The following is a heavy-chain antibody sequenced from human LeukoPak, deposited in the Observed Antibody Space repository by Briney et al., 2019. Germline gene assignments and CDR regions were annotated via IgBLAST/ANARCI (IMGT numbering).Heavy chain of an antibody. V-gene: IGHV3-21*01. CDR3: ARGKEPVAGSLSHFDY. CDR2: ISSRSSYI. Sequence: GGSLRLSCAASGFTFSSYGMHWVRQAPGKGLEWVSSISSRSSYIDYADSLKGRFTISRDNAKNSLYLQMNSLRAEDTAVYYCARGKEPVAGSLSHFDYWGRGTLVTVSS. CDR1: GFTFSSYG. J-gene: IGHJ4*02. D-gene: IGHD6-19*01.